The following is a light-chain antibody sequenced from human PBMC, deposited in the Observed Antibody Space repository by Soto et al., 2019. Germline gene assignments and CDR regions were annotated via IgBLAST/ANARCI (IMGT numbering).Light chain of an antibody. V-gene: IGKV1-5*01. CDR3: KQYNSFIFP. Sequence: DIQMTQSPSTLSASVGDRVTITCRASQSISSWLAWYQQKPGKAPKLLIYDASSLESGVPSRFSGSGSGKEFTLTFSSLQPDDFATYYCKQYNSFIFPFAPGTKVDIK. J-gene: IGKJ3*01. CDR2: DAS. CDR1: QSISSW.